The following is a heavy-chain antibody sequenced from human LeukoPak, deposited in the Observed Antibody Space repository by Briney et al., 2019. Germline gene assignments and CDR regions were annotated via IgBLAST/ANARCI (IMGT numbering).Heavy chain of an antibody. CDR2: IYYSGST. CDR1: GGSISTYY. Sequence: PSETLSLTCTVSGGSISTYYWSWIRQPPGKGLEWIGYIYYSGSTSYNPSLKSRVTISVDTSRKQFSLRLSSVTAADTAVYYCARDHCSGGSCYPGWFDPWGQGTLVTVSS. V-gene: IGHV4-59*01. J-gene: IGHJ5*02. D-gene: IGHD2-15*01. CDR3: ARDHCSGGSCYPGWFDP.